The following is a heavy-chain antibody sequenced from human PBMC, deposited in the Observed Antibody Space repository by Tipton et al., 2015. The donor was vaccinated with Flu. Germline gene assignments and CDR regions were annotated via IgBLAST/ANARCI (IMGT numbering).Heavy chain of an antibody. V-gene: IGHV4-59*01. CDR2: IYYSGST. CDR1: GGSISSYY. D-gene: IGHD1-26*01. CDR3: ARYGTYDGSRYFQH. Sequence: TLSLTCTVSGGSISSYYWSWIRQPPGKGLEWIGYIYYSGSTNYNPSLKSRVTISVDTSKNQFSLKLSSVTAADTAVYYCARYGTYDGSRYFQHWGQGTRVTVSS. J-gene: IGHJ1*01.